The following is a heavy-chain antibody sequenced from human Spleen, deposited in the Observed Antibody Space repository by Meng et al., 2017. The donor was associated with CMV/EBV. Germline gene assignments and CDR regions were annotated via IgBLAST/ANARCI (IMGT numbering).Heavy chain of an antibody. Sequence: GESLKISCAASGFTFSSYAMTWVRQAPGKGLEWVSLIYSGGSRTYYADSVKGRFTISRDNSKNTLYLQMNRLRAEDTAVYYCAKDRGGDGYNNFDYWGQGTLVTVSS. CDR2: IYSGGSRT. CDR3: AKDRGGDGYNNFDY. J-gene: IGHJ4*02. V-gene: IGHV3-23*03. D-gene: IGHD5-24*01. CDR1: GFTFSSYA.